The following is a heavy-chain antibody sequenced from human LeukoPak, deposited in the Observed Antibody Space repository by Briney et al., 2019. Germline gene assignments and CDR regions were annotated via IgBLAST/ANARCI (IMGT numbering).Heavy chain of an antibody. D-gene: IGHD3-10*01. CDR3: ARGLYLRYYIDY. CDR2: ISSSSSYI. V-gene: IGHV3-21*01. Sequence: GGSLRLSCAASGFTFSSYSMNWVRQAPGKGLEWVSSISSSSSYIYYADSVKGRFTISRDDAKNSLYLQMNSLRAEDTAVYYCARGLYLRYYIDYWGQGTLVTVSS. J-gene: IGHJ4*02. CDR1: GFTFSSYS.